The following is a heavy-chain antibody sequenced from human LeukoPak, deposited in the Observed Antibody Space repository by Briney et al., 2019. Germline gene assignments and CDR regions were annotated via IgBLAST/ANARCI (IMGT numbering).Heavy chain of an antibody. CDR2: ISSSSSYI. CDR1: GFTFSSYS. CDR3: ARDHCHGGACKHDY. V-gene: IGHV3-21*04. Sequence: PGGSLRLSCAASGFTFSSYSMNWVRQAPGKGLEWVSSISSSSSYIYYADSVKGRFTISRDNAKNSLYLQLNSLRAEDTGIYYCARDHCHGGACKHDYWGQGTLVTVSS. D-gene: IGHD2-21*02. J-gene: IGHJ4*02.